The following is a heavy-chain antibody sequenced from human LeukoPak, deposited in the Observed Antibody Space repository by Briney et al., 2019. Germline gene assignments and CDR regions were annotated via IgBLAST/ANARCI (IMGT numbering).Heavy chain of an antibody. J-gene: IGHJ4*02. Sequence: PGESLRLSCAASGFTFSNYGMHWVRQAPGKGLEWLAVISYDGSNKYYADSVKGRFTISRDNSKNTLYLQMNSLRDEDTALYYCAKAGGGSGYNPLGYWGQGTLVTVSS. V-gene: IGHV3-30*18. D-gene: IGHD5-24*01. CDR2: ISYDGSNK. CDR1: GFTFSNYG. CDR3: AKAGGGSGYNPLGY.